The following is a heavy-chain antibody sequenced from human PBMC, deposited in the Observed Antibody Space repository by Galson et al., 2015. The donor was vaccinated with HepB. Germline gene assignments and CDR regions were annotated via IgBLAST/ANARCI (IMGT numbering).Heavy chain of an antibody. Sequence: SLRLSCAASGFTFSNYAMHWVRQAPGKGLEWVAVISYDGSNKYYADSVKGRFTISRDNSKNTLYLQMSSLRPEDTAVYYCARGTFWSAYIQLPSFDSWGQGTLVTVSS. CDR3: ARGTFWSAYIQLPSFDS. D-gene: IGHD3-3*01. J-gene: IGHJ4*02. CDR2: ISYDGSNK. CDR1: GFTFSNYA. V-gene: IGHV3-30-3*01.